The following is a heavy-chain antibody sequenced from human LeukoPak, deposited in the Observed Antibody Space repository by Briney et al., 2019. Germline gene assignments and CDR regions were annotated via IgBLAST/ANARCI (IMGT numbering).Heavy chain of an antibody. CDR1: GGTFSSYA. J-gene: IGHJ3*02. D-gene: IGHD1-14*01. CDR2: IIPILGIA. Sequence: SAKVSCKASGGTFSSYAISWVRQAPGQGLEWMGRIIPILGIANYAQKFQGRVTITADKSTSTAYMELSSLRSEDTAVYYCARGEPRDDAFDIWGQGTMVTVSS. CDR3: ARGEPRDDAFDI. V-gene: IGHV1-69*04.